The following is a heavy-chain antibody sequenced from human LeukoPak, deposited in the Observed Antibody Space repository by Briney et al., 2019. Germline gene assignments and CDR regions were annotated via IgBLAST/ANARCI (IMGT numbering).Heavy chain of an antibody. D-gene: IGHD6-13*01. CDR3: ARESSSWYRAIDY. V-gene: IGHV3-30*03. J-gene: IGHJ4*02. Sequence: GGSLRLSCTASGFTFSSYGMHWVRQAPGKGLEWVAVISYDGSNKYYADSVKGRFTISRDNSKNTLYLQMNSLRAEDTAVCYCARESSSWYRAIDYRGQGTLVTVSS. CDR1: GFTFSSYG. CDR2: ISYDGSNK.